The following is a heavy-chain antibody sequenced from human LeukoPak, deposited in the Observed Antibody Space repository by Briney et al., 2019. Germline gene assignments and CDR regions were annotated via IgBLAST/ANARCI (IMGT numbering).Heavy chain of an antibody. J-gene: IGHJ5*02. Sequence: SETLSLACAVYGGSFSGYYWSWIRQPPGKGLEWTGEINHSGSTNYNPSLKSRVTISVDTSKNQFSLKLSSVTAADTAVYYCARYEGIVVVANWFDPWGQGTLVTVSS. CDR3: ARYEGIVVVANWFDP. CDR1: GGSFSGYY. D-gene: IGHD2-15*01. CDR2: INHSGST. V-gene: IGHV4-34*01.